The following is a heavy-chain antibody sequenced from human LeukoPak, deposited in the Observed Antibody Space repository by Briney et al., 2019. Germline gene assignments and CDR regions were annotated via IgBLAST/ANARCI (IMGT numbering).Heavy chain of an antibody. CDR2: ISGSGGST. Sequence: PGGSLRLSCAAAGFTFGSYVMSWVRQAPGKGLEWVSAISGSGGSTYYADSVKGRFTISRDNSKSTLYLQMNSLRAEDTAVYYCATEYYDFWSGYYRFDYWGQGTLVTVSS. V-gene: IGHV3-23*01. CDR1: GFTFGSYV. J-gene: IGHJ4*02. CDR3: ATEYYDFWSGYYRFDY. D-gene: IGHD3-3*01.